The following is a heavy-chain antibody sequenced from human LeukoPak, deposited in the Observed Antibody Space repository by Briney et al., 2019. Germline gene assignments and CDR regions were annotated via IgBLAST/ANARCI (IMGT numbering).Heavy chain of an antibody. D-gene: IGHD3-3*01. CDR2: IIPIFGTA. J-gene: IGHJ4*02. CDR1: GGTFSSYS. CDR3: ANQLRFLEWLPGD. Sequence: ASVKVSCKASGGTFSSYSISWVRQAPGQGLEWMGGIIPIFGTANYAQKFQGRVTITTDESTSTAYMELSRLRSEDTAVYYCANQLRFLEWLPGDWGQGTLVTVSS. V-gene: IGHV1-69*05.